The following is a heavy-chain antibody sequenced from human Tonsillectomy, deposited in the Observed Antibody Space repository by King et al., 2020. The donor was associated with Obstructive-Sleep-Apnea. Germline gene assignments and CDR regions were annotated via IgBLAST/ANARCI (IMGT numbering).Heavy chain of an antibody. CDR3: ARGSGAADVNWFDP. CDR1: GGSFSDYY. CDR2: VNHSGRT. Sequence: VQLQQWGAGLLKPSETLSLTCAVYGGSFSDYYWSWIRQPPGKGLEWIGEVNHSGRTNYSPSLKSRVTRSVDMSKNQFSLKLNSVTAADTAVYYCARGSGAADVNWFDPWGQGALVTVSS. J-gene: IGHJ5*02. D-gene: IGHD6-13*01. V-gene: IGHV4-34*01.